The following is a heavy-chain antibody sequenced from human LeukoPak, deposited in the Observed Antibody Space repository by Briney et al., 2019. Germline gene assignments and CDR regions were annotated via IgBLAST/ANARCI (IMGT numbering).Heavy chain of an antibody. CDR3: ARASYSSSWCFGY. CDR1: GFTFSSYS. V-gene: IGHV3-21*01. J-gene: IGHJ4*02. CDR2: ISSSSSYI. Sequence: GGSLRLSCAASGFTFSSYSMNWVRQAPGKGLEWVSSISSSSSYIYYADSVKGRFTISRDNAKNSLYPQMNSLRAEDTAVYYCARASYSSSWCFGYWGQGTLVTVSS. D-gene: IGHD6-13*01.